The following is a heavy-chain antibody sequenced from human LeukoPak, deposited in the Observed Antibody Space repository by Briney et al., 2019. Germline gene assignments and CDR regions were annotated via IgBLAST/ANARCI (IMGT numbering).Heavy chain of an antibody. J-gene: IGHJ6*02. D-gene: IGHD2-2*02. CDR1: GGSISSSSYN. CDR2: IYYSGST. CDR3: ARQIGYCSSTSCYTLPGDYYYGMDV. Sequence: SETLSLTCTVSGGSISSSSYNWGWIRQPPGKGLEWIGSIYYSGSTYYNPSLKSRVTISVDTSKNQFSLKLSSVTAADTAVYYCARQIGYCSSTSCYTLPGDYYYGMDVWGQGTTVTVSS. V-gene: IGHV4-39*01.